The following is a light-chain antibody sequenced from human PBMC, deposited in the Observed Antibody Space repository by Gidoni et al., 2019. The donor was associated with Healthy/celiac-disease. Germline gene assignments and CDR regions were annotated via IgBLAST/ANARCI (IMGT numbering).Light chain of an antibody. CDR3: QQRSNWPPT. Sequence: EIVLTQSPATLPLSPGERATLSCRASQSVSSYLAWYQQKPGQAPRLLIYDASNRATGIPARFSGSGSGTDFTLTISSLKPEDFAVYYCQQRSNWPPTFGGGTKVEIK. V-gene: IGKV3-11*01. CDR1: QSVSSY. CDR2: DAS. J-gene: IGKJ4*01.